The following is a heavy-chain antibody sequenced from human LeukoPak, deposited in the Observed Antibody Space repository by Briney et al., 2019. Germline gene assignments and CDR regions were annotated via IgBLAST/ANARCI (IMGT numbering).Heavy chain of an antibody. CDR3: ARDPRQTYCGGDCYPLGFDY. J-gene: IGHJ4*02. D-gene: IGHD2-21*02. Sequence: ASVKVSCKASGYTFTSYYMHWVRQAPGQGLEWMGIINPSGGSTSYAQKFQGRATITADKSTSTAYMELSSLRSGDTAVYYCARDPRQTYCGGDCYPLGFDYWGQGTLVTVCS. CDR1: GYTFTSYY. V-gene: IGHV1-46*01. CDR2: INPSGGST.